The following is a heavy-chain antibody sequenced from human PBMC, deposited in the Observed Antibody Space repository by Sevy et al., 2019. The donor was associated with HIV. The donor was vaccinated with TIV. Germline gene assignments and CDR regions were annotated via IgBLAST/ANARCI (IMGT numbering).Heavy chain of an antibody. Sequence: GGSLRLSCAASGFTFSNYAMHWVRQAPGKGLEWVAVKSYDGSNKYYADSVKGRFTMSRDNSKNTLYLQMNSLRAEDTAVYYCARVDEQRWLRLYYFDYWGQGTLVTVSS. D-gene: IGHD5-12*01. V-gene: IGHV3-30*04. CDR3: ARVDEQRWLRLYYFDY. J-gene: IGHJ4*02. CDR1: GFTFSNYA. CDR2: KSYDGSNK.